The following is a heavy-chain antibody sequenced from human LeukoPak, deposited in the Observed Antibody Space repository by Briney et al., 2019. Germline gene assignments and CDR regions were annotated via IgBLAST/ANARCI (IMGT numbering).Heavy chain of an antibody. V-gene: IGHV1-8*01. D-gene: IGHD6-19*01. CDR1: GYTFTSYD. J-gene: IGHJ4*02. Sequence: ASVKVSCKASGYTFTSYDINWVRQATGQGLEWMGWMNPNSGNTGYAQKFQGRVTMTRNTSISTAYMELSSLRSEDTAVYYCARGPYSSGWSPTYFDYWGQGTLVTVSS. CDR3: ARGPYSSGWSPTYFDY. CDR2: MNPNSGNT.